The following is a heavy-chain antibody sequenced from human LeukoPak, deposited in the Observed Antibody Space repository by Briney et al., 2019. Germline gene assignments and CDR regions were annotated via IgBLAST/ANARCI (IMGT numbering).Heavy chain of an antibody. CDR2: IHHSGRT. CDR3: ARWPLGGFDP. V-gene: IGHV4-4*02. CDR1: GGSISSSNW. J-gene: IGHJ5*02. D-gene: IGHD4-17*01. Sequence: PSETLSLTCAVSGGSISSSNWWNWVRQPPGKGLEWIGEIHHSGRTNYNPPLKSRVTISVDKSKNQFSLKLSSVTAADTAVYYCARWPLGGFDPWGQGTLVTVSS.